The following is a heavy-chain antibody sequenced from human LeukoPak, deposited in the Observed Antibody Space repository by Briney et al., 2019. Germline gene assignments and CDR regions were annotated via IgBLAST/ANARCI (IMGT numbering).Heavy chain of an antibody. CDR2: IKQDRSEK. CDR3: ARVPSGKGWNYYYYGMDV. V-gene: IGHV3-7*03. J-gene: IGHJ6*04. CDR1: GFIFSGYW. Sequence: PGGSLRLSCATSGFIFSGYWMTWVRQAPGKGLDWVANIKQDRSEKYYVDSVKGRFTISRDNAKNSLYLQMNSLRADDTAVYYCARVPSGKGWNYYYYGMDVWGKGTTVTVSS. D-gene: IGHD1-1*01.